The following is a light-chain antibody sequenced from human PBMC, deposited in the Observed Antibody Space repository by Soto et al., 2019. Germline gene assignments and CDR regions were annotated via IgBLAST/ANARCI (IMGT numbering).Light chain of an antibody. CDR3: SSYTTSSTVV. V-gene: IGLV2-14*01. CDR1: SSDVGGDTY. CDR2: EVS. J-gene: IGLJ2*01. Sequence: QSALTQPASVSGSPGQSITISCTGTSSDVGGDTYVSWYQQHPGKAPKLMIYEVSNRPSGVSDRFSGSKSGNTASLTISGLQADDEADYFCSSYTTSSTVVFGGGTKLTVL.